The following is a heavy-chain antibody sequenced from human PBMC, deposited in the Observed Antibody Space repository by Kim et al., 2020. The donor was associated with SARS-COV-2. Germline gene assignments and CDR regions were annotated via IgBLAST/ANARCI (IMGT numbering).Heavy chain of an antibody. D-gene: IGHD3-3*01. J-gene: IGHJ6*02. V-gene: IGHV3-33*05. CDR1: GFTFSSYG. CDR2: ISYDGSNK. Sequence: GGSLRLSCAASGFTFSSYGMHWVRQAPGKGLEWVAVISYDGSNKYYADSVKGRFTISRDNSKNTLYLQMNSLRAEDTAVYYCARNFLVGLPYGNYYYYGMDVWGQGTTVTVSS. CDR3: ARNFLVGLPYGNYYYYGMDV.